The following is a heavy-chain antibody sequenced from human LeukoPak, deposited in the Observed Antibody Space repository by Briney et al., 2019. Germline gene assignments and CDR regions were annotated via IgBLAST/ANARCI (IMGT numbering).Heavy chain of an antibody. CDR3: AKAGLSEYYFDY. D-gene: IGHD6-19*01. V-gene: IGHV3-23*01. CDR1: GFTFSSYA. CDR2: ISGSGGST. Sequence: GGSLRLSCAASGFTFSSYAMSWVRQAPGKGLEWVSAISGSGGSTYYADSVKGRFTISRDNSKNTLYLQMNSLRAEDTAVYYRAKAGLSEYYFDYWGQGTLVTVSS. J-gene: IGHJ4*02.